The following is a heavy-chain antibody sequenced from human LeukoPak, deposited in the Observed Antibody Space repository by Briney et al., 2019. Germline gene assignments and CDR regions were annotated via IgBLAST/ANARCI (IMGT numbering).Heavy chain of an antibody. Sequence: SETLSLTCAVYGGSFSGYYWSWIRQPPGKGLEWIGEINHSGSTNYNPSLKSRVTISVDTSKNQFSLKLSSVTAADTAVYYCASALGTGWSQKEWGQGTLVTVSS. J-gene: IGHJ4*02. CDR2: INHSGST. CDR1: GGSFSGYY. V-gene: IGHV4-34*01. D-gene: IGHD6-19*01. CDR3: ASALGTGWSQKE.